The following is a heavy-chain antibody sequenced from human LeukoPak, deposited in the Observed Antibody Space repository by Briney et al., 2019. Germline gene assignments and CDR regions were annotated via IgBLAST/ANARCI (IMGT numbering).Heavy chain of an antibody. CDR3: ARDRISYGSGSHYFDY. D-gene: IGHD3-10*01. CDR2: INTNTGNP. J-gene: IGHJ4*02. CDR1: GYTFTSYA. V-gene: IGHV7-4-1*02. Sequence: ASVKVSCKASGYTFTSYAMKWVRQAPGQGLEWMGWINTNTGNPTYAQGFTGRFVFSLDTSVSTAYLQISSLKAEDTAVYYCARDRISYGSGSHYFDYWGQGTLVTVSS.